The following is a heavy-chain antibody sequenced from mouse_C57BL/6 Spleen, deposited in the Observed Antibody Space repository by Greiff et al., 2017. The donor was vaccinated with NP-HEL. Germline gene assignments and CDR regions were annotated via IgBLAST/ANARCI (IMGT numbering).Heavy chain of an antibody. Sequence: VQVVESGAELVRPGASVKLSCKASGYTFTDYYINWVKQRPGQGLEWIARIYPGSGNTYYNEKFKGKATLTAEKSSSTAYMQLSSLTSEDSAVYFCARSRTSYYFDYWGQGTTLTVSS. CDR3: ARSRTSYYFDY. J-gene: IGHJ2*01. V-gene: IGHV1-76*01. CDR1: GYTFTDYY. CDR2: IYPGSGNT.